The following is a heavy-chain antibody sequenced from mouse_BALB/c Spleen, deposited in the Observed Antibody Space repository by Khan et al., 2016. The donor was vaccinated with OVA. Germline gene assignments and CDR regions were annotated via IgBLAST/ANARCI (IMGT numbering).Heavy chain of an antibody. CDR3: ARDPQIITTVVYAMDY. J-gene: IGHJ4*01. V-gene: IGHV2-9*02. CDR2: IWAGGST. D-gene: IGHD1-2*01. CDR1: GFSLTSYG. Sequence: QVQLKESGPGLVAPSQSLSITCTVSGFSLTSYGVHWVRQPPGKGLEWLGVIWAGGSTNYYSALMSRLSIIKDNSKSQFFLKMNSLQTDYTAMYYCARDPQIITTVVYAMDYWGQGTSVTVSS.